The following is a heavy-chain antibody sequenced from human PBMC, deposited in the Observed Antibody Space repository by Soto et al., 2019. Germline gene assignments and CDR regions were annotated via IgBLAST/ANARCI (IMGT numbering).Heavy chain of an antibody. Sequence: QVQLQESGPGLVKPSQTLSLTCTVSGGSISSGGYYCTWIRQPPGQGLEWIGHIYYSGSTYYKPSLQSRLIISVDRSKNQFSLNLSSVTAADTAVYYCAMGTGLYYFDSWGQGTLVTVSS. V-gene: IGHV4-31*03. CDR2: IYYSGST. CDR1: GGSISSGGYY. CDR3: AMGTGLYYFDS. D-gene: IGHD1-1*01. J-gene: IGHJ4*02.